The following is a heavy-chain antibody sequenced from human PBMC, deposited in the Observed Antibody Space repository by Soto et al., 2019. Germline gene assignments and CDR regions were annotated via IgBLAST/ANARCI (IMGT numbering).Heavy chain of an antibody. CDR3: ARELAYCSGGSCYMEGAFDI. Sequence: EVQLWESGGGLVQPGGSLRLSCAASGSTFSSYAMSWVRQAPGKGLEWVSVISDSGDSTYYADSVKGRFTISRDNSKNTLYLQMNSLRAEDTAVYYCARELAYCSGGSCYMEGAFDIWGQGTTVTVSS. CDR2: ISDSGDST. V-gene: IGHV3-23*01. D-gene: IGHD2-15*01. CDR1: GSTFSSYA. J-gene: IGHJ3*02.